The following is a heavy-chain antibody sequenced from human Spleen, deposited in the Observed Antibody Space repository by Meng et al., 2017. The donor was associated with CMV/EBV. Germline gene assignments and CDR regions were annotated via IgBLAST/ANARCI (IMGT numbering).Heavy chain of an antibody. D-gene: IGHD3-10*01. J-gene: IGHJ4*02. CDR3: ARQWFDPNSSPRDY. V-gene: IGHV3-21*01. Sequence: GESLKISCAASGFTFSIYTMNWVRQAPGKGLEWVSSISSTSRYIYYSDSVRGRFAISRDNAKNLLYLQMNSLRADDTAVYYYARQWFDPNSSPRDYWGQGTLVTVSS. CDR1: GFTFSIYT. CDR2: ISSTSRYI.